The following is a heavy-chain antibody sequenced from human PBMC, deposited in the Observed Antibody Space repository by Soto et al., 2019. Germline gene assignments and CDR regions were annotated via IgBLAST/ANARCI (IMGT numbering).Heavy chain of an antibody. Sequence: SETLSLTCTVSGDSISSSRYYWGWVREPPGKGLDWSGSIYHRGSTYYSPSLKSRVTISVDTSKNQFSLKLSSVTAADTAVYYPATHFHPTYRYCPSSRCYHFEYWGHGTLVTVSS. V-gene: IGHV4-39*01. CDR1: GDSISSSRYY. J-gene: IGHJ4*01. CDR3: ATHFHPTYRYCPSSRCYHFEY. D-gene: IGHD2-2*01. CDR2: IYHRGST.